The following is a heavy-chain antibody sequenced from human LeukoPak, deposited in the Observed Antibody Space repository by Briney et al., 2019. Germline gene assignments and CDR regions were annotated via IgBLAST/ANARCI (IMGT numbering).Heavy chain of an antibody. J-gene: IGHJ3*02. Sequence: PGRSLRLSCTGSGFTFGDYIMSWFRQAPGKGLELVGFIRSKAYGGTIEYAASVRGRFTISRDDSKSIAYLQMNSLKIEDTAVYYCTKDYGYNGYVGAFDIWGQGTMVTVSS. D-gene: IGHD5-12*01. CDR3: TKDYGYNGYVGAFDI. CDR1: GFTFGDYI. CDR2: IRSKAYGGTI. V-gene: IGHV3-49*03.